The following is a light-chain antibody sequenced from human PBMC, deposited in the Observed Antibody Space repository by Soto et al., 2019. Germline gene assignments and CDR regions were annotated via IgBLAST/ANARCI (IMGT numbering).Light chain of an antibody. CDR3: CSYAGSSGV. J-gene: IGLJ3*02. Sequence: QSALTQPASVSGSPGQSITISCTGTSSDGGSYNRVSWYQHHPGKAPKLMIYEVSKRPSGVFNCFSGSKSGNTASLTISGLQDEDEADYYCCSYAGSSGVFGGGTKVTVL. CDR2: EVS. CDR1: SSDGGSYNR. V-gene: IGLV2-23*02.